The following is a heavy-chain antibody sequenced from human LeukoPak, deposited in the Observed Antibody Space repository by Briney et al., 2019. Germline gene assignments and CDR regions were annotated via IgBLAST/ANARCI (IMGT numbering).Heavy chain of an antibody. CDR1: GFTFSNYP. D-gene: IGHD5-12*01. CDR2: ISHDESNK. CDR3: ARERCDNSGYALDV. Sequence: GGSLRLSCAASGFTFSNYPMHWVRQAPGKGLEWVTMISHDESNKFYAVSVKGRFTVSRANSKNTLFLQMSSLGSEDTAIYFCARERCDNSGYALDVWGQGTTVTVSS. J-gene: IGHJ6*02. V-gene: IGHV3-30-3*01.